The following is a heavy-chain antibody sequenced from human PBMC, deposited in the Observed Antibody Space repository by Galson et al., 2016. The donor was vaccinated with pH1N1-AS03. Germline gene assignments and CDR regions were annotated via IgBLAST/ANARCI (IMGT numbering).Heavy chain of an antibody. V-gene: IGHV3-9*01. D-gene: IGHD1-26*01. J-gene: IGHJ4*02. CDR2: ISWNGNNI. CDR1: GFTFDDHA. CDR3: AKDNGVGATQRLSFFDY. Sequence: LRLSCAASGFTFDDHAMHWVRQAPGKGLEWVSGISWNGNNIAYADSVKGRFTISRDNVKNSLYLQMNSLRAEDTALYYCAKDNGVGATQRLSFFDYWGQGTLVTVSS.